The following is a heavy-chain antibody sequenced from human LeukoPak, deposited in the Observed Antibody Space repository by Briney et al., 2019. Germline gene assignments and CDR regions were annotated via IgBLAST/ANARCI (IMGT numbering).Heavy chain of an antibody. D-gene: IGHD1-26*01. Sequence: GGSLRLSCAASGFTFSSYSMNWVRQAPGKGLEWVSYISSSSSTIYYADSVKGRFTISRDNAKNSLYLQMNSLRAEGTAVYYCASGLGATTEDYWGQGTLVTVSS. CDR3: ASGLGATTEDY. CDR1: GFTFSSYS. V-gene: IGHV3-48*04. J-gene: IGHJ4*02. CDR2: ISSSSSTI.